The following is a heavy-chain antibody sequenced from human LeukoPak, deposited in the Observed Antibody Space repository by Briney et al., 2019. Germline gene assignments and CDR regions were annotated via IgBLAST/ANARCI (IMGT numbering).Heavy chain of an antibody. CDR3: TRGGQYDFWSGSSPRYFDY. CDR1: GGSFSGYY. J-gene: IGHJ4*02. D-gene: IGHD3-3*01. V-gene: IGHV4-34*01. Sequence: SETLSLTCAVCGGSFSGYYWSWIRQPPGKGLEWIGEINHSGGTNYNPSLKSRVTISLDTSKNQFSLKLSSVTAADTAVYYCTRGGQYDFWSGSSPRYFDYWGQGTLVTVSS. CDR2: INHSGGT.